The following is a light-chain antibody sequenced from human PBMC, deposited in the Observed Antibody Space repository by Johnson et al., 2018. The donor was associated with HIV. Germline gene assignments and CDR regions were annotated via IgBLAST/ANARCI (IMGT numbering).Light chain of an antibody. J-gene: IGLJ1*01. Sequence: QPVLTQPPSVSAAPGQKVTISCSGSSSNIGNNYVSWYQQLPGTAPKLLIYENNKRPSGIPDRFSGSKSGTSATLDITGLQTGDEADYYCGTWDSSLSALYFFGTGTKVTVL. CDR1: SSNIGNNY. V-gene: IGLV1-51*02. CDR2: ENN. CDR3: GTWDSSLSALYF.